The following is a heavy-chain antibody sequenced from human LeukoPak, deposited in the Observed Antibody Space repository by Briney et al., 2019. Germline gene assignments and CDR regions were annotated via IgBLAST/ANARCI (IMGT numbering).Heavy chain of an antibody. Sequence: GESLQISCKGSGYSFTSYWIGWVRQLPGKGLEWMGIIYPGDSDTRYSPSFQGQVTISADKSISTAYLQWSSLKASDTAMYYCARSLYGSGSYPYYYYYGMDVWGQGTTVTVSS. CDR3: ARSLYGSGSYPYYYYYGMDV. D-gene: IGHD3-10*01. V-gene: IGHV5-51*01. CDR2: IYPGDSDT. CDR1: GYSFTSYW. J-gene: IGHJ6*02.